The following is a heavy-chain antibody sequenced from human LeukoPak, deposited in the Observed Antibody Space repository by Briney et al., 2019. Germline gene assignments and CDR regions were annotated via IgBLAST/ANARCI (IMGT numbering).Heavy chain of an antibody. J-gene: IGHJ5*02. CDR2: INSDGSST. Sequence: GGSLRLSCAASGFTFSSYWMHWVRQAPGKGLVWVSRINSDGSSTSYADSVKGRFTISRDNAKNTLYLQMNSLRAEDTAVYYCARGIRGPPPYSSGWYGWFDPWGQGTLVTVSS. CDR3: ARGIRGPPPYSSGWYGWFDP. D-gene: IGHD6-19*01. CDR1: GFTFSSYW. V-gene: IGHV3-74*01.